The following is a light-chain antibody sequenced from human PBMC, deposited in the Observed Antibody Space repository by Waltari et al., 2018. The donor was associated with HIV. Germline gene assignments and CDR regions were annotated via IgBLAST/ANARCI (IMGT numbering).Light chain of an antibody. CDR2: DAS. V-gene: IGKV1-33*01. CDR1: EDMGNR. Sequence: DLQMTQSPSFLPASVGDTVPMSCLASEDMGNRLNWYQQRPGRAPNFLIFDASTLETGVPSRFSASASGKNFTFTISGLQPEDFATYYCQQSDSLPLTFGGGTKVDVK. CDR3: QQSDSLPLT. J-gene: IGKJ4*01.